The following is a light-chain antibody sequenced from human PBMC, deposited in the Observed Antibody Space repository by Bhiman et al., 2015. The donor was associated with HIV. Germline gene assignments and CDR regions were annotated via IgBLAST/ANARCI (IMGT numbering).Light chain of an antibody. CDR1: SSNIGNIY. CDR3: SSYTSSTTPYV. J-gene: IGLJ1*01. V-gene: IGLV1-51*02. CDR2: ENN. Sequence: QSVLTQPPSVSAAPGQKVTISCSGSSSNIGNIYVSWYQQLPGTAPKLLIYENNKRPSGIPDRFSGSKSANTASLTISGLQAEDEADYYCSSYTSSTTPYVFGTGTKVTVL.